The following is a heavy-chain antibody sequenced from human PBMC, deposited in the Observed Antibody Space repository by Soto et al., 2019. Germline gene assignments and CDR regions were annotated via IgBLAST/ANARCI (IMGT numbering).Heavy chain of an antibody. CDR3: ARDQSTRPHYYYYGMDV. J-gene: IGHJ6*02. CDR1: GYTFTSYG. V-gene: IGHV1-18*01. D-gene: IGHD1-1*01. CDR2: ISAYNGNT. Sequence: QVQLVQSGAEVKKPGASVKVSCKASGYTFTSYGISWVRQAPGQGLEWMGWISAYNGNTNYAQKLQGRVTMTTDTSTSTAYMELRSLRSDDTAVYYCARDQSTRPHYYYYGMDVWGQGTTVTVSS.